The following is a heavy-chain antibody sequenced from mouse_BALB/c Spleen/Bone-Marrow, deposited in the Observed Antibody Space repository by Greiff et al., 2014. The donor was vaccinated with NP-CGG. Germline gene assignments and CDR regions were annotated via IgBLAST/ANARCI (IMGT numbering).Heavy chain of an antibody. CDR1: GFSLTSYG. J-gene: IGHJ4*01. CDR3: ARITTATGAMGY. CDR2: IWADGST. D-gene: IGHD1-2*01. V-gene: IGHV2-9*02. Sequence: VQLQQSGPGLVAPSQGLSISCTVSGFSLTSYGVHWVRQPPGKGLEWLGVIWADGSTNYNSALMSRLSISKDNSKSQVFLKMNSLQTDDTAMYYCARITTATGAMGYWGQGTSVIVSS.